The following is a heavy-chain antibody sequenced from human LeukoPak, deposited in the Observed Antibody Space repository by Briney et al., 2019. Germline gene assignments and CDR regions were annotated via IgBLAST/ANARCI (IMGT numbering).Heavy chain of an antibody. CDR1: GGSISSGGYY. CDR3: ARLIVGARKVDP. J-gene: IGHJ5*02. Sequence: PSQTLSLTCTVSGGSISSGGYYWSWIRQPPGKGLEWIGYIYHSGSTYYNPSLKSRVTISVDRSKNQFSLKLSSVTAADTAVYYCARLIVGARKVDPWGQGTLVTVSS. V-gene: IGHV4-30-2*01. D-gene: IGHD1-26*01. CDR2: IYHSGST.